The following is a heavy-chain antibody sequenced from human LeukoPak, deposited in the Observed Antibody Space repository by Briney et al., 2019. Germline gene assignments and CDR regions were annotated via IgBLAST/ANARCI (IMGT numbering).Heavy chain of an antibody. CDR1: GYTFTSYA. CDR2: INTNTGNP. D-gene: IGHD2-8*01. J-gene: IGHJ6*04. Sequence: GASVKVSCKASGYTFTSYAMNWVRQAPGQGLEWMGWINTNTGNPTYAQGFTGRFVFSLDTSVSTAYLQICSLEAEDTAVYYCAREGVLYYGDYYYYGMDVWGKGTTVTVSS. CDR3: AREGVLYYGDYYYYGMDV. V-gene: IGHV7-4-1*01.